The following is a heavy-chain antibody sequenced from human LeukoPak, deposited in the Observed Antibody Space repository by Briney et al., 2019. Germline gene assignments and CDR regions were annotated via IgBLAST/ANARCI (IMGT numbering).Heavy chain of an antibody. D-gene: IGHD3-22*01. J-gene: IGHJ6*02. V-gene: IGHV3-23*01. CDR2: ISGSGGST. CDR1: GFTLSSFA. CDR3: ASGYPPYYYYDMDV. Sequence: GGSRILSSAVSGFTLSSFAMRWDRHAPGRVREWDSAISGSGGSTYYADSVKGRFTISRDNSKNTLYLQMNSLKAEDTAVYYCASGYPPYYYYDMDVWGQGTTVTVSS.